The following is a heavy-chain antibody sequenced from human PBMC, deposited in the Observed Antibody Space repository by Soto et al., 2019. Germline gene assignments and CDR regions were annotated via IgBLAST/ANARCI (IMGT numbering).Heavy chain of an antibody. Sequence: ASVKVSCKASGYTFTSYDINWVRQATGQGLEWMGWMNPNSGNTGYAQKFQGRVTMTRNTSISTAYMELSSLRSEDTAVYYCARGLFYDFGSSPGYYYYYMDVWGKGTTVTVSS. J-gene: IGHJ6*03. CDR1: GYTFTSYD. V-gene: IGHV1-8*01. D-gene: IGHD3-3*01. CDR2: MNPNSGNT. CDR3: ARGLFYDFGSSPGYYYYYMDV.